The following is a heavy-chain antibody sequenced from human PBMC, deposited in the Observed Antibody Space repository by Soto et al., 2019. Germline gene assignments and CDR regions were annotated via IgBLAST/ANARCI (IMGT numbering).Heavy chain of an antibody. CDR3: AREAIVAGATTGMDV. Sequence: QVQLVQSGAEVKKPGASVKVSCKASGYTLTTFFMHWVRQAPGQGLEWMGVINPGYPAGRSTTYAQKLQGRGTKATDTVNSPVIMELSRVRSDGTAVYYCAREAIVAGATTGMDVWGQGTTVTVSS. V-gene: IGHV1-46*04. J-gene: IGHJ6*02. CDR1: GYTLTTFF. CDR2: INPGYPAGRST. D-gene: IGHD1-26*01.